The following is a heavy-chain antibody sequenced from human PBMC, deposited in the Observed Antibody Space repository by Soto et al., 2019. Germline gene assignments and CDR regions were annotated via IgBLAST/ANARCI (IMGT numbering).Heavy chain of an antibody. Sequence: EVQLLESGGGLVQPGGSLRLSCAASGFTFSSYAMSWVRQAPGKGLEWVSGVSGRGGSKYSADSVKGRFTISRDSSKNTLYLQMNSLRAEATAVYYCAKDRDVYKAIFPEFGGQGTLVTVSS. D-gene: IGHD1-1*01. V-gene: IGHV3-23*01. CDR3: AKDRDVYKAIFPEF. CDR2: VSGRGGSK. J-gene: IGHJ4*02. CDR1: GFTFSSYA.